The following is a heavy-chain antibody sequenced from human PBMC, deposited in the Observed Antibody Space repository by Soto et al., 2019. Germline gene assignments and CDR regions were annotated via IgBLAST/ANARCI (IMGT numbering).Heavy chain of an antibody. D-gene: IGHD3-22*01. CDR2: ISYDGSNK. CDR3: ARAMYYYDSSGLLY. Sequence: QVQLVESGGGVVQPGRSLRLSCAASGFTFSSYAMHWVRQAPGKGLEWVAVISYDGSNKYYADSVKGRFTISRDNSKNTLYLQMNSLRAEDTAVYYCARAMYYYDSSGLLYLGQGTLVTVSS. J-gene: IGHJ4*02. CDR1: GFTFSSYA. V-gene: IGHV3-30-3*01.